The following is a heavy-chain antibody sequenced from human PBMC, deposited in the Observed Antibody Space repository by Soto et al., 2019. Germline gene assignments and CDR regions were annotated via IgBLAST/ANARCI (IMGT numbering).Heavy chain of an antibody. Sequence: ASVKVSCKASGYTFASYGISWVRQAPGQGLEWMGWISAYNGNTNYAQKLQGRVTMTTDTPTSTAYMELRSLRSDDTAVYYCAREAAAADNNWFDPWGQGTLVTVSS. J-gene: IGHJ5*02. D-gene: IGHD6-13*01. CDR1: GYTFASYG. V-gene: IGHV1-18*01. CDR3: AREAAAADNNWFDP. CDR2: ISAYNGNT.